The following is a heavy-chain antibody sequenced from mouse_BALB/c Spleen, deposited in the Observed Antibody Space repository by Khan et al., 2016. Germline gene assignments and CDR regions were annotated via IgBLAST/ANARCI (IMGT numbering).Heavy chain of an antibody. V-gene: IGHV1-80*01. J-gene: IGHJ3*01. CDR1: AYAFSGYW. Sequence: QVQLQQPGAELVRPGSSVKISCKASAYAFSGYWMNWVKQRPGQGLEWIGQIYPGDGDTNYNGTFKGKATLTADKSSSTAYMQLSSLTSEDSAVSCCPRGSWLASGGEGSLVTVSA. CDR3: PRGSWLAS. CDR2: IYPGDGDT.